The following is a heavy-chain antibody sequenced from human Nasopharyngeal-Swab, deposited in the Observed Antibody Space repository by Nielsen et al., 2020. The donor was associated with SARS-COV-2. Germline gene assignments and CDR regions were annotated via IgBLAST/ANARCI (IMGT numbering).Heavy chain of an antibody. V-gene: IGHV6-1*01. CDR2: TYYRSKWYN. J-gene: IGHJ5*02. D-gene: IGHD3-10*01. Sequence: SQTLSLTCAISGDSVSSNSAAWNWIRQSPSGGLEWLGRTYYRSKWYNDYAVSVKSRITINPDTSKNQFSLQLNSVTPEDTAVYYCAREPSGSGDHGGNWFDPWGQGTLVTVSS. CDR1: GDSVSSNSAA. CDR3: AREPSGSGDHGGNWFDP.